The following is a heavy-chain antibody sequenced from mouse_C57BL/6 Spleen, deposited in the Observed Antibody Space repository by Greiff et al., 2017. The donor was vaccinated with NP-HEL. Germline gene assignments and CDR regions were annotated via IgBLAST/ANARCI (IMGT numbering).Heavy chain of an antibody. CDR1: GFTFSSYG. CDR2: ISSGGSYT. V-gene: IGHV5-6*01. CDR3: ARHYYGNLRWFDY. Sequence: EVKVVESGGDLVKPGGSLKLSCAASGFTFSSYGMSWVRQTPDKRLEWVATISSGGSYTYYPDSVKGRFTISRDNAKNTLYLQMSSLKSEDTAMYYGARHYYGNLRWFDYWGQGTTLTVSS. D-gene: IGHD2-1*01. J-gene: IGHJ2*01.